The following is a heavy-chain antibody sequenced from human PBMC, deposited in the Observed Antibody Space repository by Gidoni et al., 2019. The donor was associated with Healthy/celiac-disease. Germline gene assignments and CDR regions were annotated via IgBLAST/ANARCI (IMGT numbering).Heavy chain of an antibody. CDR2: IGTAGDP. Sequence: EVQLVESGGGLVQPGGSLRLSCAASGFPFSSYDMHWVRQATGKGLEWVSAIGTAGDPYYPGSVKGRFTISRENAKNSLYLQMNSLRAGDTAVYYCARGRCTNGVCDALDYWGQGTLVTVSS. D-gene: IGHD2-8*01. J-gene: IGHJ4*02. CDR1: GFPFSSYD. V-gene: IGHV3-13*05. CDR3: ARGRCTNGVCDALDY.